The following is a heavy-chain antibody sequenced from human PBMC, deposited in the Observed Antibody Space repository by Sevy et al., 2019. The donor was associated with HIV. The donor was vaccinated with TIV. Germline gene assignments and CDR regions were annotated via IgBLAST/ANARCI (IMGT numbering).Heavy chain of an antibody. CDR3: ARDLPPSATTVAHFDC. J-gene: IGHJ4*02. Sequence: GGSLILSCAASGFTFSSYEMNWVRQAPGKGLEWVSYISNSGTTISYSDSVKGRFTISRDNARNSLYLQMNSLRAEDTAVYYCARDLPPSATTVAHFDCWGQGTLVTVSS. V-gene: IGHV3-48*03. D-gene: IGHD4-17*01. CDR2: ISNSGTTI. CDR1: GFTFSSYE.